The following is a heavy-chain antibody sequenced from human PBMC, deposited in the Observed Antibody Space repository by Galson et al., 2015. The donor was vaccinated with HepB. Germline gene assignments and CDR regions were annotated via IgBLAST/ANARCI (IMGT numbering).Heavy chain of an antibody. J-gene: IGHJ3*02. CDR2: ISYDGSDE. D-gene: IGHD2-2*01. Sequence: SLRLSCAASGFTFSIYAMHWVRQAPGKGPEWLALISYDGSDEYYADSVKGRFTISRDNSKNTLFLQMSSLRPEDTGVYYCAKSRGRKCTNCYPYAFDIWGQGTMVTVSS. CDR3: AKSRGRKCTNCYPYAFDI. V-gene: IGHV3-30*18. CDR1: GFTFSIYA.